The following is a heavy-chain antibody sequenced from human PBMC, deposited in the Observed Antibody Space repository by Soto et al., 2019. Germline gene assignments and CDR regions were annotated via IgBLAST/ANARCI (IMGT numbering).Heavy chain of an antibody. D-gene: IGHD1-26*01. J-gene: IGHJ4*02. CDR3: AKARVRIVGANSFDY. Sequence: VGSLRLSCVGSGFTFSSYGMHWVRQPPGKGLEWVALISDDGDKRYYADSVRGRLIISRDNSKDTLYLQMNSLGPDDTAVYFCAKARVRIVGANSFDYWGQGTPVTVSS. V-gene: IGHV3-30*18. CDR1: GFTFSSYG. CDR2: ISDDGDKR.